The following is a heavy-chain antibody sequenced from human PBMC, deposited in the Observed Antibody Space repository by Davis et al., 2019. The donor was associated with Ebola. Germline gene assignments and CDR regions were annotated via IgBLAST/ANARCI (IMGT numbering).Heavy chain of an antibody. CDR2: IYSGGST. J-gene: IGHJ6*02. V-gene: IGHV3-53*01. CDR1: GFTVSSYY. Sequence: GESLKISCAASGFTVSSYYMSWVRQAPGKGLEWVSVIYSGGSTYYADSVKGRFTISRDNSKNTLYLQMNSLRAEDTAVYYCASAHKWELFGRYGMDVWGQGTTVTVSS. D-gene: IGHD1-26*01. CDR3: ASAHKWELFGRYGMDV.